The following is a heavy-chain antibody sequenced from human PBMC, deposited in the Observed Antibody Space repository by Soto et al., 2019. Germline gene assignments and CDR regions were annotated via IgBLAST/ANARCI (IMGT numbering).Heavy chain of an antibody. D-gene: IGHD3-3*01. V-gene: IGHV1-3*01. CDR2: INAGNGDT. CDR1: DYTFTDYA. J-gene: IGHJ2*01. Sequence: QVELVQSGTEVKKPGASVKIPCKASDYTFTDYAIHWLRQAPGHRLEWMGWINAGNGDTKYSQKFQDRLTITRDTSANTAYMGLTNLTSEDTALYLCARSVTIFGVVSDTPFDLWGRGSLVSVSS. CDR3: ARSVTIFGVVSDTPFDL.